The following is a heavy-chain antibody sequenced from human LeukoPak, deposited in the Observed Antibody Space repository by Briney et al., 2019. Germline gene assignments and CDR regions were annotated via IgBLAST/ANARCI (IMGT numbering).Heavy chain of an antibody. V-gene: IGHV3-23*01. Sequence: PGGSLRLSCAASGFSFSSYAMSWVRQAPGKGLKWVSSISGSGDNTYYAESVKGRFTISRDNSKNTLFLQMNSLRAEDTAVFYCAKRSGYTTGWFFDFWGQRTQVTVSS. J-gene: IGHJ4*02. CDR1: GFSFSSYA. CDR3: AKRSGYTTGWFFDF. CDR2: ISGSGDNT. D-gene: IGHD6-19*01.